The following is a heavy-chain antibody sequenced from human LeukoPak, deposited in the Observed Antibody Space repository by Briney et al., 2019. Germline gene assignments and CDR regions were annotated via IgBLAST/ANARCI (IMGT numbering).Heavy chain of an antibody. CDR3: ATFCSSTSCWQTVDY. D-gene: IGHD2-2*01. J-gene: IGHJ4*02. Sequence: ASVKVSCKVSGYTLTELSMHWVRQAPGKGLAWMGGFDPEDGETIYAQKFHGRVTMTEDTSTDTAYMELSSLRSEDTAVYYCATFCSSTSCWQTVDYWGQGTLVTVSS. CDR2: FDPEDGET. CDR1: GYTLTELS. V-gene: IGHV1-24*01.